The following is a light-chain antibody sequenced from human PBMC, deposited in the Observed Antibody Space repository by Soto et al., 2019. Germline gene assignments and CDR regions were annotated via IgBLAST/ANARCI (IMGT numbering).Light chain of an antibody. CDR1: QSVSSN. J-gene: IGKJ1*01. CDR2: GAS. CDR3: HQYGSSPQT. V-gene: IGKV3-20*01. Sequence: EIVMTQSPATLSVSPGARAPLSCRASQSVSSNLAWYQQKPGQAPRLLIYGASSRATAIPDRFSGSGSGTDFTLTISRLEPEDFAVYYCHQYGSSPQTFGQGTKVDIK.